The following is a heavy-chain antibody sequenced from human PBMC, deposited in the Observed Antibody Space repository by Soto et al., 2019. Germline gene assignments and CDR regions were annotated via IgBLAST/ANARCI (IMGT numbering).Heavy chain of an antibody. CDR3: ARGSGWVPFDY. CDR1: GYTFNTYY. D-gene: IGHD6-19*01. CDR2: SNPTGDIS. Sequence: QVQLVQSGADVKKPGASVRLSCKTSGYTFNTYYIHWVRQAPGQGLEWMGMSNPTGDISTYAQKFQGSVTMARDTSTSTGYMELSSLRFDDAAVYYCARGSGWVPFDYWGQGTLVIVSS. V-gene: IGHV1-46*02. J-gene: IGHJ4*02.